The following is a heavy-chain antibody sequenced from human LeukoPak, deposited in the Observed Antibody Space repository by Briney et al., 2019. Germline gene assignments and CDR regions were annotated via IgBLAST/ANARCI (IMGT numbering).Heavy chain of an antibody. D-gene: IGHD6-19*01. CDR3: SRGAPTIAMTGTGLDY. J-gene: IGHJ4*02. Sequence: GASVKVSCKAPGYTFSDYYMRWVRHAPEERLEWMGCVNPNSGGTNYAQKFQGRFTMTRGTSINTAYMEVSGLRSDDTAVYYCSRGAPTIAMTGTGLDYWGQGTLVAVSS. V-gene: IGHV1-2*02. CDR2: VNPNSGGT. CDR1: GYTFSDYY.